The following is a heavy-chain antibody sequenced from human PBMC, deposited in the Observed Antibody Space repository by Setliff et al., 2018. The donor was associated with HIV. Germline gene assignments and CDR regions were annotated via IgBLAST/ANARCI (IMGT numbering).Heavy chain of an antibody. J-gene: IGHJ4*02. CDR3: AKVGREYNGYDLTFDS. CDR2: TWYDGRTT. D-gene: IGHD5-12*01. Sequence: GGSLRLSCAASGFTFSSYVMHWVRQAPGKGLEWVALTWYDGRTTYYADSVKGRFTISRDNSKSTLNLQMNTLRPEDTAMYYCAKVGREYNGYDLTFDSWGQGTLVT. V-gene: IGHV3-30*02. CDR1: GFTFSSYV.